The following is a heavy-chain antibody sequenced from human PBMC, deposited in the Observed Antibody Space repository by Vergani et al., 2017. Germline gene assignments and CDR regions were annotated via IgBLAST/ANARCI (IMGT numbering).Heavy chain of an antibody. J-gene: IGHJ5*02. CDR1: GGSISSYY. CDR2: IYHSGST. V-gene: IGHV4-38-2*02. CDR3: ARDDVLLWVGELSGWFDP. Sequence: QVQLQESGPGLVKPSETLSLTCTVSGGSISSYYWSWIRQPPGKGLEWIGSIYHSGSTYYNPSLKSRVTISVDTSKNQFSLKLSSVTAADTAGYYCARDDVLLWVGELSGWFDPWGQGTLVTVSS. D-gene: IGHD3-10*01.